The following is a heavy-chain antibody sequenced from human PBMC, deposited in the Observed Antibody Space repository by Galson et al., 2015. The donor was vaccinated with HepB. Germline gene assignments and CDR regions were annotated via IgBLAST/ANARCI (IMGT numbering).Heavy chain of an antibody. CDR3: ATPRRGAVAGNPFDY. CDR1: GGTFSSYA. D-gene: IGHD6-19*01. CDR2: IIPIFGTA. V-gene: IGHV1-69*13. J-gene: IGHJ4*02. Sequence: SVKVSCKASGGTFSSYAISWVRQAPGQGLEWMGGIIPIFGTANYAQKFQGRVTITADESTSTAYMELSSLRSEDTAVYYCATPRRGAVAGNPFDYWGQGTLVTVSS.